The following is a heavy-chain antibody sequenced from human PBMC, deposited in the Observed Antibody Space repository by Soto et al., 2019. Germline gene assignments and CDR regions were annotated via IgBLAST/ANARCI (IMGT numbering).Heavy chain of an antibody. J-gene: IGHJ6*02. V-gene: IGHV3-48*03. CDR1: GFTFSSYH. CDR2: ISSASSAI. CDR3: ARDLMGYAMDV. D-gene: IGHD2-8*01. Sequence: PGGSLRLSCAASGFTFSSYHMDWVRQAPGKGLEWVSYISSASSAIYYADSVKGRFTISRDNAKNSLFLRMNSLRAEDTAVYYCARDLMGYAMDVWGQGTTVTVSS.